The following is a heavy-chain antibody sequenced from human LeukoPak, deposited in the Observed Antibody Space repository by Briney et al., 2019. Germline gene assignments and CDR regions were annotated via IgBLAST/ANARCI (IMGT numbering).Heavy chain of an antibody. J-gene: IGHJ3*02. CDR1: GYTFTGYY. CDR3: ARGLYGSGSYDAFDI. V-gene: IGHV1-2*02. D-gene: IGHD3-10*01. Sequence: GASVKVSCKASGYTFTGYYMHWVRQAPAEGLEWMGWINPKSGGTNFAQKFQGRVTMTRDTSTSTAYMELSRLRSDDTAVYYCARGLYGSGSYDAFDIWGQGTMVTVSS. CDR2: INPKSGGT.